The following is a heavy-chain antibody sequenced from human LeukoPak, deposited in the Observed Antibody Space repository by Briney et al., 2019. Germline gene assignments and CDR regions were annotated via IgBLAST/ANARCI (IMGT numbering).Heavy chain of an antibody. CDR3: ARVLRQEYMEVGATGFDY. V-gene: IGHV4-61*02. Sequence: SETLSLTCTVSGASISSGSYYWSWIRQPAGKGLEWIGRIYTSGSTNYNPSLNSRVTMSVDTSKNQFSLKLSSVTAADTAVYYCARVLRQEYMEVGATGFDYWGQGTLVTVSS. CDR2: IYTSGST. CDR1: GASISSGSYY. D-gene: IGHD1-26*01. J-gene: IGHJ4*02.